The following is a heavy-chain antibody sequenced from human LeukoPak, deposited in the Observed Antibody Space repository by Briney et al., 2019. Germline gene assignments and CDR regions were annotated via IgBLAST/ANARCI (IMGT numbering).Heavy chain of an antibody. J-gene: IGHJ4*02. Sequence: ASVKVSCKASGYTFTSYGISWVRQAPGQGLERMGWISAYNGNTNYAQKLQGRVTMTTDTSTSTAYMELRSLRSDDTAVYYCARAFVVVVAATGGPLDYWGQGTLVTASS. CDR1: GYTFTSYG. D-gene: IGHD2-15*01. V-gene: IGHV1-18*01. CDR2: ISAYNGNT. CDR3: ARAFVVVVAATGGPLDY.